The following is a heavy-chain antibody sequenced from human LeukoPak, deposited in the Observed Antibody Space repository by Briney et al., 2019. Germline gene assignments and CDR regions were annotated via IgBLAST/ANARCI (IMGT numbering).Heavy chain of an antibody. V-gene: IGHV3-48*03. J-gene: IGHJ6*02. Sequence: GGSLGLSCAASGFTFSSYEMNWVRQAPGKGLEWVSYISSSGSTIYYADSVKGRFTISRDNAKNSLYLQMNSLRAEDTAVYYCARATAKHLPPWYYYYGMDVWGQGTTVTVSS. CDR1: GFTFSSYE. CDR2: ISSSGSTI. D-gene: IGHD4-17*01. CDR3: ARATAKHLPPWYYYYGMDV.